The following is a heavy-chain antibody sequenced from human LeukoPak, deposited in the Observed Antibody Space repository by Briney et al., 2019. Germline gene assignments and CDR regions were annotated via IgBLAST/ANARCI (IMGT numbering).Heavy chain of an antibody. CDR3: ARDASYSGFDY. Sequence: ASVKVSCKASGGTFSSYAISWVRQAPGQGLEWMGGIIPIFDTANYAQKFQGRVTITADESTNTAYMELSSLRSEDTAVYYCARDASYSGFDYWGQGTLVTVSS. J-gene: IGHJ4*02. D-gene: IGHD5-12*01. V-gene: IGHV1-69*13. CDR1: GGTFSSYA. CDR2: IIPIFDTA.